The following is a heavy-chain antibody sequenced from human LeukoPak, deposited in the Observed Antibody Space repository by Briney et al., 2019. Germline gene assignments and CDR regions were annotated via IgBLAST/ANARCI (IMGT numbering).Heavy chain of an antibody. D-gene: IGHD5-18*01. V-gene: IGHV3-23*01. CDR1: GFTLSTYA. J-gene: IGHJ4*02. CDR3: AKDRGYSYGISEY. CDR2: ISASGDSS. Sequence: GGSLRLSCTASGFTLSTYAMNWVRQAPGKGLEWVSSISASGDSSDYTDSVKGRFTISRDNSKNTLYLQMNSLSAEDTAMYYCAKDRGYSYGISEYWGQGTLVTVSS.